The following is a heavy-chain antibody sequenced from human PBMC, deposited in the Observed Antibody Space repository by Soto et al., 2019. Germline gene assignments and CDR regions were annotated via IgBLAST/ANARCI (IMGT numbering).Heavy chain of an antibody. J-gene: IGHJ4*02. V-gene: IGHV3-11*06. CDR3: ARVAQGGTYWTPSYFDS. D-gene: IGHD1-26*01. CDR1: GFTFSYYY. Sequence: GGSLRLSCAASGFTFSYYYMTWIRQAPGKGLEWVSYITGSSTYTNYADSVRGRFTISRDNAKNSLYLQMNSLRAEDTAVYYCARVAQGGTYWTPSYFDSWGQGTLVTVSS. CDR2: ITGSSTYT.